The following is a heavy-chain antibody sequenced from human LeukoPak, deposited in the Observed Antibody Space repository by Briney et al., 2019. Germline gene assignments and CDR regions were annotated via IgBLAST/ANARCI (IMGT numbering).Heavy chain of an antibody. Sequence: PSETLSLTCAVYGGSFSGYYWSWIRQPAGKGLEWIGRIYTSGSANYNPSLKSRVTMSVDTSKNQFSLKLSSVTAADTAVYYCARDLDYVWGSYRYNWFDPWGQGTLVTVSS. CDR2: IYTSGSA. D-gene: IGHD3-16*02. V-gene: IGHV4-4*07. CDR3: ARDLDYVWGSYRYNWFDP. J-gene: IGHJ5*02. CDR1: GGSFSGYY.